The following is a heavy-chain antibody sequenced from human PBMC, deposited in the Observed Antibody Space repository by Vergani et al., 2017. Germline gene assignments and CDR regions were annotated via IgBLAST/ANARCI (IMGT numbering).Heavy chain of an antibody. CDR1: GFTFSSYG. CDR2: IWYDGSKK. CDR3: ARVYCSGGSCYRYGMDV. V-gene: IGHV3-33*01. Sequence: QVQLVESGGGVVQPGRSLRLSCAASGFTFSSYGMHWVRQAPGKGLEWVAVIWYDGSKKYYADSVKGRFTISRDNSKNTLYLQMNSLRAEDTAVYYCARVYCSGGSCYRYGMDVWGQGTTVTVSS. D-gene: IGHD2-15*01. J-gene: IGHJ6*02.